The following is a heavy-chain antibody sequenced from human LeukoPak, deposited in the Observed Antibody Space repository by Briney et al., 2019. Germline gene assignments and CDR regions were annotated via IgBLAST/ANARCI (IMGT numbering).Heavy chain of an antibody. Sequence: SETLSLTCTVSGGSISSYYWSWIRQPPGKGLEWIGYIYYSGSTYYNPSLKSRVTISVDTSKNQFSLKLSSVTAADTAVYYCARDTYYYGSGALEAFDIWGQGTMVTVSS. CDR3: ARDTYYYGSGALEAFDI. D-gene: IGHD3-10*01. CDR1: GGSISSYY. CDR2: IYYSGST. V-gene: IGHV4-59*12. J-gene: IGHJ3*02.